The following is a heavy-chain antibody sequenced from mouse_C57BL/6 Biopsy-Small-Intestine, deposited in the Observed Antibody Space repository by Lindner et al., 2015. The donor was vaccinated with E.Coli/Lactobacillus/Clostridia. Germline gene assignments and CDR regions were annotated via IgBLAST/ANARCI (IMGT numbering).Heavy chain of an antibody. Sequence: SVKVSCKASGYTFTGYGIYWVRQAPGQGLERMGVIYPSSGSAVYTPKFQGKVTMTRDTSTTTAYMELGSLRSEDTAIYYCAIRQNGAFDNWGQGTLITVSS. CDR1: GYTFTGYG. CDR2: IYPSSGSA. V-gene: IGHV1-55*01. D-gene: IGHD1-1*02. J-gene: IGHJ2*01. CDR3: AIRQNGAFDN.